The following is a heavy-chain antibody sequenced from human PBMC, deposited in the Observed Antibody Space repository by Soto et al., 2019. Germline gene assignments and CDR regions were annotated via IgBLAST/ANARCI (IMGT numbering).Heavy chain of an antibody. V-gene: IGHV4-30-4*01. CDR2: IYYNETA. J-gene: IGHJ4*02. CDR3: GALLAGG. D-gene: IGHD3-10*01. Sequence: QVQLQEPGPRLVSPSETLSLTCTVSGASVTSGDFYWSWIRQPPGKGLEWIGYIYYNETAYYTPSLKSRTAISVDTSKNLFTLTLTSVTAADTAIYYCGALLAGGWGQGSLVTVSS. CDR1: GASVTSGDFY.